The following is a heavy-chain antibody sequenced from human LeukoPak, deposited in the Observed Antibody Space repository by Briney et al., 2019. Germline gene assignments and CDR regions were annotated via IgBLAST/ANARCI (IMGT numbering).Heavy chain of an antibody. D-gene: IGHD3-10*01. CDR3: ARAHHYGSGSMGGAFDI. CDR2: IYTSGST. CDR1: GGSISSGSYY. J-gene: IGHJ3*02. Sequence: SETLSLTCTVSGGSISSGSYYWSWIRQPAGKGLEWIGRIYTSGSTNYNPSLKRRVTISVDTSKNQFSLKLSSVTAADTAVYYCARAHHYGSGSMGGAFDIWGQGTMVTVSS. V-gene: IGHV4-61*02.